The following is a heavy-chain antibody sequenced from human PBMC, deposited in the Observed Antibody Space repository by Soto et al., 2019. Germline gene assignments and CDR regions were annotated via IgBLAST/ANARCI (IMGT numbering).Heavy chain of an antibody. J-gene: IGHJ4*02. CDR1: GYIFTDFF. CDR3: GRVPALGRPFTTYY. D-gene: IGHD2-21*01. V-gene: IGHV1-2*02. Sequence: QVQLVQSGTEVRKPGASVKVSCKTSGYIFTDFFVHWIRQAPGQGLEWLGWVNPKDGDTEYAQKFLCRVFMTRDTSTNTVYMEMTRLTSNDTAVYYCGRVPALGRPFTTYYWGQGSLV. CDR2: VNPKDGDT.